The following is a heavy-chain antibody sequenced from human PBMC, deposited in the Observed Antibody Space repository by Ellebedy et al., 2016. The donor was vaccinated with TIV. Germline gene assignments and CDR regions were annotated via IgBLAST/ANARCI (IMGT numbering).Heavy chain of an antibody. D-gene: IGHD6-13*01. CDR1: GFTFSSYS. CDR3: ARASAGLDY. J-gene: IGHJ4*02. CDR2: ISSSSSTI. Sequence: GESLKISCAASGFTFSSYSMNWVRQAPGKGLEWVSYISSSSSTIYYADSVKGRFTISRDNAKNLLYLQMNSLRAEDTAVYYCARASAGLDYWGQGTLVTVSS. V-gene: IGHV3-48*01.